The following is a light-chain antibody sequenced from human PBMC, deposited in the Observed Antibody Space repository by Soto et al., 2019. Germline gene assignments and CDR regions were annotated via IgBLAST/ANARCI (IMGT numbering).Light chain of an antibody. CDR1: SSNIGAGYD. Sequence: QSVLTQPPSVSGAPGQRVTISCTGSSSNIGAGYDVHWYQQLPGTAPKLLIYGNSNRPSGVPDRFSGSKSGTSASLAITGLQAEDEADYYYQSYDSSLSGQGVFGTGTKLTVL. CDR2: GNS. CDR3: QSYDSSLSGQGV. V-gene: IGLV1-40*01. J-gene: IGLJ1*01.